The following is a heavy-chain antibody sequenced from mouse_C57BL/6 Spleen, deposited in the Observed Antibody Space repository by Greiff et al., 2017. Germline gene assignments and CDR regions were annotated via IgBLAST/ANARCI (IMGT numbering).Heavy chain of an antibody. Sequence: EVKLVESVAELVRPGASVKLSCTASGFNIKNTYMHWVKQRPGQGLEWLGRLEPANGNTKYAPKFQGKATITADTSSNTAYLQLSSLTSEDTALYYCARSYGSSYWYFDVWGTGATVTVSS. CDR2: LEPANGNT. J-gene: IGHJ1*03. CDR3: ARSYGSSYWYFDV. CDR1: GFNIKNTY. D-gene: IGHD1-1*01. V-gene: IGHV14-3*01.